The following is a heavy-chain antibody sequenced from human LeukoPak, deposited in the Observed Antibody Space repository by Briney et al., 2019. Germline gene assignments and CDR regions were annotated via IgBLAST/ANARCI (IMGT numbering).Heavy chain of an antibody. CDR2: ISGSGGST. Sequence: PGGSLRLSCAASGFTFSSYAMSWVRQAPGKGLEWVSAISGSGGSTYYADSVKGRFTISRDNSKNTLYLQMNSLRAEDTAVYYCAKGSYGSGINLHDYWGQGTLVTVSS. V-gene: IGHV3-23*01. CDR3: AKGSYGSGINLHDY. J-gene: IGHJ4*02. D-gene: IGHD3-10*01. CDR1: GFTFSSYA.